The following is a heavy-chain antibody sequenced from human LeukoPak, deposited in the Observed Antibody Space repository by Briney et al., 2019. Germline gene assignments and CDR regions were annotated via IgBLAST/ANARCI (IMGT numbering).Heavy chain of an antibody. CDR3: AREGWLYSSSSGGRAFDI. Sequence: GGSLRLSCAASGFSFSGYGMHWVRQAPGKGLEWVAFIRYDGSNEYYADSVKGRFTISGDKSKNTLSLQMNGLRVEDTAMYYCAREGWLYSSSSGGRAFDIWGQGTMVTVSS. CDR2: IRYDGSNE. CDR1: GFSFSGYG. V-gene: IGHV3-30*02. J-gene: IGHJ3*02. D-gene: IGHD6-6*01.